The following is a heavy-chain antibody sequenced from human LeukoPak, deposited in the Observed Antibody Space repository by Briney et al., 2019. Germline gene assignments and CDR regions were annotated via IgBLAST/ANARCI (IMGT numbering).Heavy chain of an antibody. CDR2: ISGSGGST. V-gene: IGHV3-23*01. Sequence: GSLRLSCVASGFIFNSYAMSWVRQAPGKGLEWVSVISGSGGSTYYAGSVKGRFTISRDNSKNTLYLQINSLRAEDTAVYYCAKQVLLDIVTRWSDFWGQGTLVTVSS. D-gene: IGHD5-12*01. J-gene: IGHJ4*02. CDR1: GFIFNSYA. CDR3: AKQVLLDIVTRWSDF.